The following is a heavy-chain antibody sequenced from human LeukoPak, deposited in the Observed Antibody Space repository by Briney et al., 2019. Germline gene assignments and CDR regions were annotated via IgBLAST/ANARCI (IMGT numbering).Heavy chain of an antibody. D-gene: IGHD2-8*01. Sequence: SETLSLTCTVSGGSISRYYWSWIRQPPAKGLEGIGYIYYSGSTNYNPSLKSRVTISVDTSKNQFSLKLSSVTGADTAVYYCAREGVLMVYAINYYYMDVWGKGTTVTVSS. CDR1: GGSISRYY. J-gene: IGHJ6*03. CDR2: IYYSGST. CDR3: AREGVLMVYAINYYYMDV. V-gene: IGHV4-59*12.